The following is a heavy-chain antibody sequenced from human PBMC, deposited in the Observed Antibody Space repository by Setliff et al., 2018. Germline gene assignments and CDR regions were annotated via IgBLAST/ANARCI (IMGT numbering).Heavy chain of an antibody. V-gene: IGHV4-38-2*01. D-gene: IGHD3-10*01. CDR2: IYHSGST. CDR1: GYSISSGYY. CDR3: ARHRAEDYYGSGTIIWGWFDP. J-gene: IGHJ5*02. Sequence: SETLSLTCAVSGYSISSGYYWGWIRQPPGKGLEWIGSIYHSGSTYYNPSLKSRVTISVDTSKNQSSLKLSSVTAADTAVYYCARHRAEDYYGSGTIIWGWFDPWGQGTLVTVSS.